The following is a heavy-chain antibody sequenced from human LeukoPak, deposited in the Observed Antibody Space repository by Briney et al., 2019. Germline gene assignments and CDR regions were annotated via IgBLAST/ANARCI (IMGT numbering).Heavy chain of an antibody. V-gene: IGHV3-21*01. Sequence: GGSLRLSCAASGFTFSSYSMNWVRQAPGKGLEWVSSISNSNSYIYYAVSVKGRFTISRDNAKNSLYLQMNSLRAEDTAVYYCARRAGDYSHPYDYWGQGILVTVSS. CDR3: ARRAGDYSHPYDY. CDR2: ISNSNSYI. D-gene: IGHD3-22*01. J-gene: IGHJ4*02. CDR1: GFTFSSYS.